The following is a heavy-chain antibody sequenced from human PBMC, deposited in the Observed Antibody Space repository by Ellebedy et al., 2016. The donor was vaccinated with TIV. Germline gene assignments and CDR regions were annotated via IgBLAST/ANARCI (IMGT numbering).Heavy chain of an antibody. J-gene: IGHJ4*02. V-gene: IGHV4-39*01. D-gene: IGHD3-22*01. Sequence: SETLSLXXTVSGGSISSSSYYWGWIRQPPGKGLEWIGSIYYSGSTYYNPSLKSRVTISVGTSKNQFSLKLSSVTAADTAVYYCARPSHYDSSGYYRYYFDYWGQGTLVTVSS. CDR3: ARPSHYDSSGYYRYYFDY. CDR2: IYYSGST. CDR1: GGSISSSSYY.